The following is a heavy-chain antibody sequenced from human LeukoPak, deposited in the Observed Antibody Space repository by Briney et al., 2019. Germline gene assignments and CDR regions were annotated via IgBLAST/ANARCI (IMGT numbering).Heavy chain of an antibody. CDR1: GFTFSSYG. Sequence: GGSLRLSCAASGFTFSSYGMHWVRQAPGKGLEWVAVISYDGSNKYYADSVKGRFTISRDNSKNTLYLQMNSLRAEDTAVYYCAKGEYSSSWYLGYFGYWGQGTLVTVSS. J-gene: IGHJ4*02. CDR3: AKGEYSSSWYLGYFGY. CDR2: ISYDGSNK. V-gene: IGHV3-30*18. D-gene: IGHD6-13*01.